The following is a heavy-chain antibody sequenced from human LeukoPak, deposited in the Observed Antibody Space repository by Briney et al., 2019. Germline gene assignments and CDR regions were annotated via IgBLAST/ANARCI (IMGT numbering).Heavy chain of an antibody. V-gene: IGHV4-34*01. CDR1: GGSFSGYY. CDR3: ATISNTSPEHIEWADY. D-gene: IGHD2-2*01. J-gene: IGHJ4*02. Sequence: PSETLSLTCAVYGGSFSGYYWSWIRQPPGKGLEWIGEINHSGSTNYNPSLKSRVTISVDTSKNQFSLKLSSVTAADTAVYYCATISNTSPEHIEWADYWGQGTLVTVSS. CDR2: INHSGST.